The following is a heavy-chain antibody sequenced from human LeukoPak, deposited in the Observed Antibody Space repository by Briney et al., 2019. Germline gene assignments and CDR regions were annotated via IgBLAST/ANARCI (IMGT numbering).Heavy chain of an antibody. D-gene: IGHD4-17*01. CDR2: FDPEDGET. CDR3: VRESYGDSRYYFDY. Sequence: ASVKVSCKVSGYTLTELSMHWVRQAPGKGLEWMGGFDPEDGETIYAQKFQGRVTMTEDTSTDTAYMELSSLRSEDTAVYKCVRESYGDSRYYFDYWGQGTLVTVSS. CDR1: GYTLTELS. J-gene: IGHJ4*02. V-gene: IGHV1-24*01.